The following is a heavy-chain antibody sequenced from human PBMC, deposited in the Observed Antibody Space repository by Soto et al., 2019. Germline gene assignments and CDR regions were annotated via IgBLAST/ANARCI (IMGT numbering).Heavy chain of an antibody. CDR3: ARGVPYYYGSGKPAWFDP. D-gene: IGHD3-10*01. J-gene: IGHJ5*02. Sequence: TSETLSLTCAVYGGSFSCYYWSWIRQPPGKGLEWIGEINHSGSTNYNPSLKSRVTISVDTSKNQFSLKLSSVTAADTAVYYCARGVPYYYGSGKPAWFDPWGQGTLVTVSS. V-gene: IGHV4-34*01. CDR1: GGSFSCYY. CDR2: INHSGST.